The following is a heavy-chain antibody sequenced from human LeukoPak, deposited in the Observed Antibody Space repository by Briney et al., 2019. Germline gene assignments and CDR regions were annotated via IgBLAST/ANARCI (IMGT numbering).Heavy chain of an antibody. J-gene: IGHJ4*02. CDR3: AREMEGGGLDS. V-gene: IGHV3-21*01. D-gene: IGHD3-16*01. CDR2: ISSSSSYI. Sequence: GGSLRLSCAASGFTFSSYSMNWVRQAPGKGLEWVSSISSSSSYIYYADSVKGRFTISRDNAKSSLYLQMNSLRVEDTAVYYCAREMEGGGLDSWGQGTLVTVSS. CDR1: GFTFSSYS.